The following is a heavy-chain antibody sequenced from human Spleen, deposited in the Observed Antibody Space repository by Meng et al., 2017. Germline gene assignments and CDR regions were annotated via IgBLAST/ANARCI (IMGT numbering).Heavy chain of an antibody. V-gene: IGHV3-21*01. J-gene: IGHJ3*02. CDR1: GFILSNYN. CDR2: ISSSSGYI. D-gene: IGHD5-18*01. Sequence: GESLKISCAAPGFILSNYNMNWVRQAPGKGLEWVSFISSSSGYIYYADSVKGRFTISRDNAKNSLSLQMNSLRTEDTAVYYCARDRPGHSGYSYGNSVAFDIWGQGTMVTVSS. CDR3: ARDRPGHSGYSYGNSVAFDI.